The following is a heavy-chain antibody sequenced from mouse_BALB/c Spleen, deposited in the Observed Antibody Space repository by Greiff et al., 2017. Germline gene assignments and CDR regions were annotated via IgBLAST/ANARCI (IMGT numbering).Heavy chain of an antibody. J-gene: IGHJ4*01. D-gene: IGHD1-2*01. CDR1: GFTFSSYT. CDR2: ISSGGGNT. CDR3: ARGYYGSSYAMDY. Sequence: EVQLVESGGGLVKPGGSLKLSCAASGFTFSSYTMSWVRQTPEKRLEWVATISSGGGNTYYPDSVKGRFTISRDNAKNNLYLQMSSLRSEDTALYYCARGYYGSSYAMDYWGQGTSVTVSS. V-gene: IGHV5-9*03.